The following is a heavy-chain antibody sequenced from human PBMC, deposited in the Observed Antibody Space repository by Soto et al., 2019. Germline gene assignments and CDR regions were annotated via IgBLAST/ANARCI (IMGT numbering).Heavy chain of an antibody. V-gene: IGHV5-51*01. Sequence: GESLKISCKGSGYSFTSYWIGWVRQMPGKGLEWMGIIYPGDSDTRYSPSFQGQVTISADRSISTAYLQWSSLKASDTAMYYCARQIRALYYGMDVWGQGTTVTVSS. CDR2: IYPGDSDT. CDR1: GYSFTSYW. D-gene: IGHD1-26*01. J-gene: IGHJ6*02. CDR3: ARQIRALYYGMDV.